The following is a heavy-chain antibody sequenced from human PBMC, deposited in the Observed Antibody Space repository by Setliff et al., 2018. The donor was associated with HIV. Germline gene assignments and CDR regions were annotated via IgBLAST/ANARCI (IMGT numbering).Heavy chain of an antibody. V-gene: IGHV4-39*01. Sequence: PSETLSLTCSVSGGTHSSRDYNWGWIRQPPGKGLEWIGSVYYSGSVNCNPSLKSRVTMSVDTSKNQFTLNLNSVTAADTAVYYCARHRGSYLDPLDVWGRGTMVTVSS. CDR3: ARHRGSYLDPLDV. CDR2: VYYSGSV. D-gene: IGHD1-26*01. J-gene: IGHJ3*01. CDR1: GGTHSSRDYN.